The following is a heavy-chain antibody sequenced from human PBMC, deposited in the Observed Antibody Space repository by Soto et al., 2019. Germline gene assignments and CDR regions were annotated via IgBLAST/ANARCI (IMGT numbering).Heavy chain of an antibody. CDR3: AKDRGLRYFDY. D-gene: IGHD4-17*01. Sequence: WGSLRLSCEASGFTFSNYAMNWVRQAPGKGLEWVSAISGSGGSTYYADSVKGRFTISRDNSKNTLYLQMNSLRAEDTAVYYCAKDRGLRYFDYWGQGTLVTVSS. V-gene: IGHV3-23*01. CDR1: GFTFSNYA. J-gene: IGHJ4*02. CDR2: ISGSGGST.